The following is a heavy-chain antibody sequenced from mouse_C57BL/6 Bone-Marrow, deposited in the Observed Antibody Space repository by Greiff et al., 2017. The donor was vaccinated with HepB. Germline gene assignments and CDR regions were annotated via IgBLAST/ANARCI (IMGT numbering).Heavy chain of an antibody. CDR2: INPSSGYT. V-gene: IGHV1-4*01. D-gene: IGHD3-3*01. Sequence: VQLQQSGAELARPGASVKMSCKASGYTFTSYTMHWVKQRPGQGLEWIGYINPSSGYTKYNQKFKDKATLTADKSSSTAYMQLSSLTSEDSAVYYCARWGGTGYWYFDVWGTGTTVTVSS. CDR1: GYTFTSYT. CDR3: ARWGGTGYWYFDV. J-gene: IGHJ1*03.